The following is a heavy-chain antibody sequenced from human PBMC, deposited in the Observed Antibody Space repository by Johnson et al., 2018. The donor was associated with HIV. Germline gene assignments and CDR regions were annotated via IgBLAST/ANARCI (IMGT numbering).Heavy chain of an antibody. J-gene: IGHJ3*02. CDR2: IGTAGDT. Sequence: VQLVESGGGLVQPGGSVRLSCAASGFTFGSYDMHWVRQATGKGLEWVSGIGTAGDTYSPGSVKGRFTISRENAKNSLYLQMNSLRAGETAVYYCATRTQDKGAFDIWGQGTMVTVSS. V-gene: IGHV3-13*01. CDR3: ATRTQDKGAFDI. CDR1: GFTFGSYD.